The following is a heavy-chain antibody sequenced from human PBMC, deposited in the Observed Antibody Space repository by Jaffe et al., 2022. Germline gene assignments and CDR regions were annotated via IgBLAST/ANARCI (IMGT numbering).Heavy chain of an antibody. Sequence: QVQLVQSGAEVKKPGASVKVSCKASGYTFTSYAMHWVRQAPGQRLEWMGWINAGNGNTKYSQKFQGRVTITRDTSASTAYMELSSLRSEDTAVYYCARDLTNRKSSWPNTYYYGSGSPLSWFDPWGQGTLVTVSS. J-gene: IGHJ5*02. D-gene: IGHD3-10*01. CDR3: ARDLTNRKSSWPNTYYYGSGSPLSWFDP. V-gene: IGHV1-3*01. CDR1: GYTFTSYA. CDR2: INAGNGNT.